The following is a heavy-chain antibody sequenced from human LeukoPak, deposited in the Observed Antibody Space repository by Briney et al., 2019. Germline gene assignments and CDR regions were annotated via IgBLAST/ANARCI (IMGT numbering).Heavy chain of an antibody. CDR1: GFTFSSYS. J-gene: IGHJ6*02. D-gene: IGHD3-3*01. V-gene: IGHV3-21*04. CDR2: ISSSSSSYI. Sequence: GGSLRLSCAASGFTFSSYSMNWVRQAPGKGLEWVSSISSSSSSYIYYADSVKGRFTISRDNAKNSLYLQMNSLRSDDTAVYYCARETPYITIFGGDSPMDVWGQGTTVTVSS. CDR3: ARETPYITIFGGDSPMDV.